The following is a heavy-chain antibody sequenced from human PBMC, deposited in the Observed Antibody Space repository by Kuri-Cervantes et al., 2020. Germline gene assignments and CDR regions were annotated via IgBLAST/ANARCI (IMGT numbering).Heavy chain of an antibody. CDR3: ARDRGYDSGDY. V-gene: IGHV3-7*01. CDR1: GFTFSSYW. Sequence: GESLKISCAASGFTFSSYWMSWVRQAPGKGLEWVANIKQDGSEKYYVDSVKGRFTISRDNAKNSLYLQMNSLRAEDTAVYYCARDRGYDSGDYWGQGTLVTVSS. D-gene: IGHD3-22*01. CDR2: IKQDGSEK. J-gene: IGHJ4*02.